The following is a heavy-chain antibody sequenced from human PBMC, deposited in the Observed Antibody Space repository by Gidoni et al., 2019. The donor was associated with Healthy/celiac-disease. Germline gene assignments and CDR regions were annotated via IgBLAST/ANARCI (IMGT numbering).Heavy chain of an antibody. CDR1: GFTFSSYG. CDR2: IWYDGSNK. CDR3: ARDLVPYCSGGSCYFFDY. D-gene: IGHD2-15*01. Sequence: QVQLVESGGGVVQPGRSLRLSCAASGFTFSSYGMHWVRQAPGKGLEWVAVIWYDGSNKYYADSVKGRFTISRDNSKNTLYLQMNSLRAEDTAVYYCARDLVPYCSGGSCYFFDYWGQGTLVTVSS. V-gene: IGHV3-33*01. J-gene: IGHJ4*02.